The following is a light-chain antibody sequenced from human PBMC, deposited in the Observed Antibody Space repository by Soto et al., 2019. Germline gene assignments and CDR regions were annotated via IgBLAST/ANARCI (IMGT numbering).Light chain of an antibody. J-gene: IGLJ7*01. CDR3: CSYGGSRAV. Sequence: QSALTQPASASGSPGQSITISCTGTSSDVGSHNLVSWYQQHPGQAPKLMIYEVSKRPLGVSARFSASKSGNTASLTISGLQAEDEADYYCCSYGGSRAVFGGGTQLTVL. CDR2: EVS. V-gene: IGLV2-23*02. CDR1: SSDVGSHNL.